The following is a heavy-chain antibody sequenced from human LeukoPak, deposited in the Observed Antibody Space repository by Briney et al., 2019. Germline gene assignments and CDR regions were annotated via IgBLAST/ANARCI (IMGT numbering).Heavy chain of an antibody. CDR3: AKELYGNPSGY. CDR2: ISGDGGTI. V-gene: IGHV3-23*01. CDR1: GFTLRSSA. D-gene: IGHD2-8*01. Sequence: GGSLRLSCAASGFTLRSSAMSWVRQAPGKGLEWVSAISGDGGTISYAASVRGRFTISRDNDKNTLFLQMSSLRAGDTALYYCAKELYGNPSGYWGQGTRVTVSS. J-gene: IGHJ4*02.